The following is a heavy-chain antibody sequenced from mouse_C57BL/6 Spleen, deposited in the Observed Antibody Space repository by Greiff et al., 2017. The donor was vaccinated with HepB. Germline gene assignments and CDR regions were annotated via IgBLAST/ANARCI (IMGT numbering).Heavy chain of an antibody. Sequence: VQLQQSGAELVKPGASVKISCKASGYAFSSYWMNWVKQRPGKGLEWIGQIYPGDGDTNYNGKFKGKATLTADKSSSTAYMQLSSLTSEDSAVYFWARTGATIVTHYYAMDYWGQGTSVTVSA. CDR1: GYAFSSYW. V-gene: IGHV1-80*01. CDR3: ARTGATIVTHYYAMDY. CDR2: IYPGDGDT. J-gene: IGHJ4*01. D-gene: IGHD2-5*01.